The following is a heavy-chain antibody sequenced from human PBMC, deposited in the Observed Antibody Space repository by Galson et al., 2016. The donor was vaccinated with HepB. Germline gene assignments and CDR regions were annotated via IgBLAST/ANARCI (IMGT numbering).Heavy chain of an antibody. J-gene: IGHJ5*02. V-gene: IGHV1-3*01. CDR1: GYTFTSYA. CDR2: INVGNGNT. D-gene: IGHD2/OR15-2a*01. Sequence: SVKVSCKASGYTFTSYAMHWVRQAPGQRLEWMGWINVGNGNTKYSQKFQGRVTITRDTSASTAYMGLSSLRSEDTAVYYCARVGGATTIYWFDPWGQGTLVTVSS. CDR3: ARVGGATTIYWFDP.